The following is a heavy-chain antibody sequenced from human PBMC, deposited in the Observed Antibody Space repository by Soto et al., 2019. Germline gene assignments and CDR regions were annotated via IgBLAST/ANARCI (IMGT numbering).Heavy chain of an antibody. CDR3: AKDWVDFGGPRAFEI. CDR1: GFTFRNYD. J-gene: IGHJ3*02. V-gene: IGHV3-30*18. CDR2: ISYNGGNE. Sequence: GGSLRLSCAASGFTFRNYDMHWVRQAPGKGLEWVALISYNGGNENYADSVKGRFTISRDNTKNTLYLQMNSLRAEDTAVYYCAKDWVDFGGPRAFEIWGQGTMVTVSS. D-gene: IGHD3-16*01.